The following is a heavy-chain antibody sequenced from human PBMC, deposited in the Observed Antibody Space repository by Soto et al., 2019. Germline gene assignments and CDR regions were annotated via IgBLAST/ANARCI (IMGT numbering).Heavy chain of an antibody. CDR3: ARHTPTYCGGDCYSGGRDAFDI. Sequence: GESLKISCKGSGYSFTSYWIGWVRQMPGKGLEWMGIIYPGDSDTRYSPSFQGQVTISADKSISTAYLQWSSLKASDTAMYYCARHTPTYCGGDCYSGGRDAFDIWGQGTMVTVSS. CDR1: GYSFTSYW. V-gene: IGHV5-51*01. CDR2: IYPGDSDT. J-gene: IGHJ3*02. D-gene: IGHD2-21*02.